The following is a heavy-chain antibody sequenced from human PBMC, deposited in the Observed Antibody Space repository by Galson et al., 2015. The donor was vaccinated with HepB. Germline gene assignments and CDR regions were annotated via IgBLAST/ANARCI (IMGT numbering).Heavy chain of an antibody. CDR1: GFTFSNYA. CDR3: ARDRPFAY. V-gene: IGHV3-23*01. J-gene: IGHJ4*02. CDR2: ISGPGGST. Sequence: SLRLSCAASGFTFSNYAMSWVRQAPGKGLEWVSTISGPGGSTYYADSVQGRFTISRDNSKNTLYLQMNSLRVEDTAVYYCARDRPFAYWGQGTLVTVSS.